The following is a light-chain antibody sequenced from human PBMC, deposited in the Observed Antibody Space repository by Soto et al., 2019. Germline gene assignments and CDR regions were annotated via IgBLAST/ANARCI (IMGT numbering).Light chain of an antibody. CDR1: SSDVGGHNA. CDR2: DVS. V-gene: IGLV2-14*01. Sequence: QSVLTQPASVSGSPGQSITISCTGTSSDVGGHNAVSWYQQHPGKAPKLMIYDVSNRPSGASDRFSGSKPGNTASLTISGLQAEDEADYYCGSYASGGAYVFGTGTKVTVL. J-gene: IGLJ1*01. CDR3: GSYASGGAYV.